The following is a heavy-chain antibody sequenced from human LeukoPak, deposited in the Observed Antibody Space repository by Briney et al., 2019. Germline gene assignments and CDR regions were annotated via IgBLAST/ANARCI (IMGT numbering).Heavy chain of an antibody. CDR1: GDTFTSHY. J-gene: IGHJ4*02. CDR2: IDPNSGAT. Sequence: EASVKVSCKASGDTFTSHYLHWVRQAPGQGLEWMGRIDPNSGATNYAPKFQDRVTMTRDTPIVTAYMELNRLRSDDTAVYYCASDSGHSYGDIDFWGQGTRVTVS. V-gene: IGHV1-2*06. CDR3: ASDSGHSYGDIDF. D-gene: IGHD5-18*01.